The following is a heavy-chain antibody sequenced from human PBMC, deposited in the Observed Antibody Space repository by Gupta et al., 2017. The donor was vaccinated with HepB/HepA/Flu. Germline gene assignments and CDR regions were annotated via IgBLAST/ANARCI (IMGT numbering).Heavy chain of an antibody. J-gene: IGHJ4*02. CDR2: IYYSGST. CDR3: ARAQDSAGRDYYDSSGYYDLDY. Sequence: QVQLQESGPGLVKPSETLSLTCTVSGGSISSYYWSWIRQPPGKGLEWIGYIYYSGSTNYNPSLKSRVTISVDTSKNQFSLKLSSVTAADTAVYYCARAQDSAGRDYYDSSGYYDLDYWGQGTLVTVSA. CDR1: GGSISSYY. D-gene: IGHD3-22*01. V-gene: IGHV4-59*01.